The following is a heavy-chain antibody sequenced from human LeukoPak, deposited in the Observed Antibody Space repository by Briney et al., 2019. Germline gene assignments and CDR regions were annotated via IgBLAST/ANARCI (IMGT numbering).Heavy chain of an antibody. CDR2: ISYDSYNK. CDR1: GFTFGSYS. Sequence: GGSLRLSCAASGFTFGSYSMHWVRQAPGRGLEWVAVISYDSYNKWFAESVKGRFTISRDNSENTLYLHMNSLRVEDTAVYYCTRVNTYYDVDGWFDPWGQGTLVTVSS. J-gene: IGHJ5*02. CDR3: TRVNTYYDVDGWFDP. D-gene: IGHD3-16*01. V-gene: IGHV3-30-3*01.